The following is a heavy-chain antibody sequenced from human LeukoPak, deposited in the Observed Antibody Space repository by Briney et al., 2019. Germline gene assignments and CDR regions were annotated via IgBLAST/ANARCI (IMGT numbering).Heavy chain of an antibody. V-gene: IGHV3-74*01. CDR1: GVILSSTW. D-gene: IGHD6-13*01. CDR3: VRGSPGYSSSWHAY. Sequence: PGGSLRFSCAASGVILSSTWMLWVRQAPGKGLVWVSRINSDATSTSYADSVRGRFTISRDDAKNTMYLQMNSLRAEDTAMYYCVRGSPGYSSSWHAYWGQGTLVTVSS. CDR2: INSDATST. J-gene: IGHJ4*02.